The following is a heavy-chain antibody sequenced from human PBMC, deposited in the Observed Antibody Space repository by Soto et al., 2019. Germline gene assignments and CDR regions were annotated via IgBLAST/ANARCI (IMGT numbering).Heavy chain of an antibody. CDR3: ARLGPGDYCSQHGLWFEP. J-gene: IGHJ5*02. D-gene: IGHD2-21*02. CDR2: INPSGGST. V-gene: IGHV1-46*01. Sequence: QVQLVQSGAEVKKPGASVKVSFKASGYTFTSYYMNWVRQAPGQGLEWRGIINPSGGSTSYAQKFQGIATINSDTRTSTLHMELSSLRSESTAVYYCARLGPGDYCSQHGLWFEPWGHGTLVTGSS. CDR1: GYTFTSYY.